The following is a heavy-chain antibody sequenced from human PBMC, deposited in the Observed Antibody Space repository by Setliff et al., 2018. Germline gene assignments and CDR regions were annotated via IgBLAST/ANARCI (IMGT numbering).Heavy chain of an antibody. CDR1: GDTFSTYA. V-gene: IGHV1-69*06. CDR3: ARINWGIRGYNWLDP. J-gene: IGHJ5*02. Sequence: ASVKVSCKASGDTFSTYALSWVRQAPGQGLEWMGGIIPLLETAKYAQKFQGRVTITADKSTSTGYMELSSLRSEDTAMYYCARINWGIRGYNWLDPWGKGTLVTVSS. D-gene: IGHD6-13*01. CDR2: IIPLLETA.